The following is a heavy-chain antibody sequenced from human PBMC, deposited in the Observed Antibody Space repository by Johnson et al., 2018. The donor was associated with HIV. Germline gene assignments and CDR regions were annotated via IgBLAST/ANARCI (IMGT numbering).Heavy chain of an antibody. Sequence: VQLVESGGGVIQPGGSLRLSCAASGFTFSSYDMHWVRQATGKGLEWVSAIGTAGDTYYPGSVKGRFTISRDNSKNTLYLQMNSLRAEDTAVYYCATVRERAFDIWGQGTMVTVSS. CDR1: GFTFSSYD. V-gene: IGHV3-13*01. J-gene: IGHJ3*02. D-gene: IGHD3-10*01. CDR3: ATVRERAFDI. CDR2: IGTAGDT.